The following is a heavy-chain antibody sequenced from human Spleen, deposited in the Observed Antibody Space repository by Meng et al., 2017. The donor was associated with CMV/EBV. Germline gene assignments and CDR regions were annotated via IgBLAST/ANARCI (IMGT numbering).Heavy chain of an antibody. Sequence: GESLKISCAASGFTFSSYAMSWVRQAPGKGLEWVSAITVSGATTYYADSVKDRFTISRDNSKNTLYLQMNSLRAEDTAVYYCAKYCTGGSCKLEGYYYGMTSGAKGPRSPSP. D-gene: IGHD2-15*01. V-gene: IGHV3-23*01. CDR2: ITVSGATT. CDR3: AKYCTGGSCKLEGYYYGMTS. J-gene: IGHJ6*02. CDR1: GFTFSSYA.